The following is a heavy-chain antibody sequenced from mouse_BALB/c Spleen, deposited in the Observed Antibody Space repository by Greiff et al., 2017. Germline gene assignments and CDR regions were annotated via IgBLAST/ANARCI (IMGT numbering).Heavy chain of an antibody. D-gene: IGHD2-10*02. CDR2: IDPANGNT. CDR1: GFNIKDTY. J-gene: IGHJ4*01. CDR3: ARKYGRYYYAMDY. V-gene: IGHV14-3*02. Sequence: VQLQQSGAELVKPGASVKLSCTASGFNIKDTYMHWVKQRPEQGLEWIGRIDPANGNTKYDPKFQGKATITADTSSNTAYLQLSSLTSEDTAVYYCARKYGRYYYAMDYWGQGTSVTVSS.